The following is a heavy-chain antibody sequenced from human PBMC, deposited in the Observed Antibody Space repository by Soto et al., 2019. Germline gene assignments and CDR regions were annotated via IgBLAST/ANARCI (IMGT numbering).Heavy chain of an antibody. J-gene: IGHJ6*02. V-gene: IGHV4-61*08. CDR3: ARDLGGGYSYGFRAVAGRYYYYGMDV. CDR2: IGYSGST. Sequence: PSETLSLTCTVSGGSISSGGYYWSWIRQHPGKGLEWIGYIGYSGSTNYNPSLKSRVTMSVDTSKNQFSLKLSSVTAADTAVYYCARDLGGGYSYGFRAVAGRYYYYGMDVWGQGTTVTVSS. D-gene: IGHD5-18*01. CDR1: GGSISSGGYY.